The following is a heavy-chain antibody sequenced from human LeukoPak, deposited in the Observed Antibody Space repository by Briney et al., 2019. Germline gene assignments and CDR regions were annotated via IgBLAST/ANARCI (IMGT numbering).Heavy chain of an antibody. D-gene: IGHD3-10*01. CDR3: ARGAYGSGSYGDNWFDP. CDR1: GFTFSSYG. V-gene: IGHV3-66*01. CDR2: IYSGGST. J-gene: IGHJ5*02. Sequence: GGSLRLSCAASGFTFSSYGMHWVRQAPGKGLEWVSVIYSGGSTYYADSVKGRFTISRDNSKNTLYLQMNSLRAEDTAVYYCARGAYGSGSYGDNWFDPWGQGTLVTVSS.